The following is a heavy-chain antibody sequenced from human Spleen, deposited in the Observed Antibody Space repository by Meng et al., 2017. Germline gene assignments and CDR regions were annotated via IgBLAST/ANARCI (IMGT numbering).Heavy chain of an antibody. V-gene: IGHV5-51*01. CDR3: ARLISPPAPPNQALLDY. Sequence: GGSLRLSCKGSGYSFTSYWIGWVRQMPGKGLEWMGIIYPGDSDTRYSPSFRGQVTISADKSISTAYLQWGSLKASDAAMYYCARLISPPAPPNQALLDYWGQGTLVTVS. D-gene: IGHD1-14*01. CDR1: GYSFTSYW. CDR2: IYPGDSDT. J-gene: IGHJ4*02.